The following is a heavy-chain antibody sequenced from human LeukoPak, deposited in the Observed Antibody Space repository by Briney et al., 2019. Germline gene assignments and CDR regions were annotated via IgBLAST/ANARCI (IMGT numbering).Heavy chain of an antibody. CDR2: IYPGDSDT. CDR1: GYSFPKYG. D-gene: IGHD5-24*01. J-gene: IGHJ4*02. Sequence: GESLKISCKGFGYSFPKYGMAWVRQIPGKGLECRGTIYPGDSDTRYSPSFQGQVTISADKSINPAHLQWNTLKASDSAMYYCARHAIEGATRSDYDYWGQGSLVTVSS. CDR3: ARHAIEGATRSDYDY. V-gene: IGHV5-51*01.